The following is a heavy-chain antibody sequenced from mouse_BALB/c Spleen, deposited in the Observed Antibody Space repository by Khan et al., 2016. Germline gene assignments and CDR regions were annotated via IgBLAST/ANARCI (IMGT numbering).Heavy chain of an antibody. CDR3: ARRGGYFAY. CDR2: INPDSSTI. D-gene: IGHD2-2*01. CDR1: GFDFSRYW. V-gene: IGHV4-1*02. J-gene: IGHJ3*01. Sequence: EVKLLESGGGLVQPGGSLKLSCAASGFDFSRYWMSWVRQAPGKGLEWIGEINPDSSTINYAPSLKDKFIISRDNAKTTLYLQMGKVRAEDTALYYCARRGGYFAYWGQGTLVTVSA.